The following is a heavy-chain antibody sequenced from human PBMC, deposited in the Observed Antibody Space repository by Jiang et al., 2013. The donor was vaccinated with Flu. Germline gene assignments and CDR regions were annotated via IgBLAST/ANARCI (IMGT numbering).Heavy chain of an antibody. CDR3: ARDLYQYYYDSSGYHTYYFDY. Sequence: VQLLESGGGLVKPGGSLRLSCAASGFTFSSYSMNWVRQAPGKGLEWVSSISSSSSYIYYADSVKGRFTISRDNAKNSLYLQMNSLRAEDTAVYYCARDLYQYYYDSSGYHTYYFDYWGQGTLVTVSS. D-gene: IGHD3-22*01. V-gene: IGHV3-21*01. CDR1: GFTFSSYS. J-gene: IGHJ4*02. CDR2: ISSSSSYI.